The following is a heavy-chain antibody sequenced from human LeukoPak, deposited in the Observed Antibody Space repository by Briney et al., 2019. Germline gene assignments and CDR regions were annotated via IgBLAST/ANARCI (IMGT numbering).Heavy chain of an antibody. CDR3: ARLRRANSGYGSVDF. V-gene: IGHV4-39*01. Sequence: PSETLSLTCTVSGDSINRSDSYWGWLRQSQGQGLEWIVSIYYTGSTFDKPSLKSRVTISLDTSNNQFSLRVKSVTAADAALYFCARLRRANSGYGSVDFWGQGTLVTVSS. J-gene: IGHJ4*02. D-gene: IGHD5-12*01. CDR2: IYYTGST. CDR1: GDSINRSDSY.